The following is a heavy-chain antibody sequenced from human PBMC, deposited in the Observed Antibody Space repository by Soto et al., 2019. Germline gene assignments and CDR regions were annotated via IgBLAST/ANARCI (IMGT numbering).Heavy chain of an antibody. D-gene: IGHD3-3*01. CDR2: ISWNSGSI. CDR3: AKSAGEWLFNWFDP. J-gene: IGHJ5*02. Sequence: GGSLRLSCAASGFTFDDYAMHWVRQAPGKGLEWVSGISWNSGSIGYADSVKGRFTISRDNAKNSLYLQMNSLRAEDTALYYCAKSAGEWLFNWFDPWGQGTLVTVSS. CDR1: GFTFDDYA. V-gene: IGHV3-9*01.